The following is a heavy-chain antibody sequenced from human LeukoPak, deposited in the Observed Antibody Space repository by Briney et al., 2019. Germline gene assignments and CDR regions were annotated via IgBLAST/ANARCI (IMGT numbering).Heavy chain of an antibody. CDR1: GGSFSGYY. CDR2: IYYSGST. Sequence: SETLSLTCTVSGGSFSGYYWSWIRQPPGKGLEWIGYIYYSGSTNYNPSLKSRVTISVDTSKNQFSLKLSSVTAADTAVYYCANGGDGGLDYWGQGTLVTVSS. V-gene: IGHV4-59*01. D-gene: IGHD2-21*02. J-gene: IGHJ4*02. CDR3: ANGGDGGLDY.